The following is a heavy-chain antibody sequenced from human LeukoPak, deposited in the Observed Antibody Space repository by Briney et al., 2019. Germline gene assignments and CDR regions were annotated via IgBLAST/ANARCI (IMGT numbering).Heavy chain of an antibody. J-gene: IGHJ4*02. CDR3: ARDVSSTPNWEFDY. Sequence: ASVKVSCKTSGYTFADYFIHWVQQAPGQGLEYMGRINANSGGTEYQQKFQGRVTMTRDMSISTAYVEVNWLISDDTAIYYCARDVSSTPNWEFDYWGQGTTVTVSS. CDR2: INANSGGT. CDR1: GYTFADYF. D-gene: IGHD1-26*01. V-gene: IGHV1-2*06.